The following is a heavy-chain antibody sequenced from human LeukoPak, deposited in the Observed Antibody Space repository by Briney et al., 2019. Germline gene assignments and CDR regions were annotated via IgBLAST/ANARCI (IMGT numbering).Heavy chain of an antibody. V-gene: IGHV3-21*01. CDR2: ISGTSNYI. J-gene: IGHJ3*02. CDR3: ARGLQLWYPSDAFES. Sequence: RGSLRLSCAASGFTFSKYAMSWVRRAPGKGLEWVSSISGTSNYIYYADSVKGRFTISRDNAKNSLYLHMNSLRAEDTAVYYCARGLQLWYPSDAFESWGQGRMVTVSS. CDR1: GFTFSKYA. D-gene: IGHD5-18*01.